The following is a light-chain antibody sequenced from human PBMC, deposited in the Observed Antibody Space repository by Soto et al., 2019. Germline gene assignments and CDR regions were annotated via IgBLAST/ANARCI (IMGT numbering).Light chain of an antibody. CDR1: SGHSGYI. CDR3: ETWDSYTWV. J-gene: IGLJ3*02. V-gene: IGLV4-60*03. Sequence: QLVLTQSSSASASLGSSVKLTCTLSSGHSGYIIAWHQQQPGKAPRYLMKLGGSGDYSKGSGVPDRFSGSSSGADRYLTISNLQSEDEADYYCETWDSYTWVFGGGTKLTVL. CDR2: LGGSGDY.